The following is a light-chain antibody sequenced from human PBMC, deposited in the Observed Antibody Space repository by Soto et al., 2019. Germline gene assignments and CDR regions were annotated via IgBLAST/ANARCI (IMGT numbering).Light chain of an antibody. Sequence: QSVLKQPPSDSWGPWESIPISPPGSSSIIGAGYDGHWYQQLPGTAPKLLIYGNNNRPSGVPVRFSGSKSGSSASLAITGLQAEDEADYYCQSYGSSLSRVFGTGNKVTVL. CDR3: QSYGSSLSRV. J-gene: IGLJ1*01. CDR1: SSIIGAGYD. V-gene: IGLV1-40*01. CDR2: GNN.